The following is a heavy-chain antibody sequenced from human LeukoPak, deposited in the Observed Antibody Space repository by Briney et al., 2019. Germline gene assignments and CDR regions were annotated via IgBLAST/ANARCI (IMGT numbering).Heavy chain of an antibody. Sequence: GASVKVSFKASGGTFSSYAISWVRQAPGQGLEWMGRIIPVLGIANYAQKFQGRVTITADKSTSTAYMELSSLRSEDTAVYYCASRVYGMDVWGQGTTVTVSS. CDR2: IIPVLGIA. CDR3: ASRVYGMDV. J-gene: IGHJ6*02. D-gene: IGHD3-10*01. CDR1: GGTFSSYA. V-gene: IGHV1-69*04.